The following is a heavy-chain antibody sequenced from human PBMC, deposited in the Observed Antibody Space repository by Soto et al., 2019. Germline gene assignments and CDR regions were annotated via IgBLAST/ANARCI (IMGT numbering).Heavy chain of an antibody. V-gene: IGHV1-69*02. J-gene: IGHJ3*02. D-gene: IGHD6-19*01. CDR2: IIPILGIA. Sequence: GASVKVSCKASGGTFSSYTISWVRQAPGQGLEWMGRIIPILGIANYAQKFQGRVTITADKSTSTAYMELSSLRSEDTAVYYCARARGWQTDAFDIWGQGTMVTVSS. CDR1: GGTFSSYT. CDR3: ARARGWQTDAFDI.